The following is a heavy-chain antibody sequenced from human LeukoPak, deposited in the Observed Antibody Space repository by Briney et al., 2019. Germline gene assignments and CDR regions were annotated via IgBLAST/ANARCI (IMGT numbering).Heavy chain of an antibody. J-gene: IGHJ4*02. CDR2: IIGSSGST. V-gene: IGHV3-23*01. D-gene: IGHD5-24*01. Sequence: GGSLRLSCVASGFSFDNYAMNWVRQAPGKGLEWVSLIIGSSGSTFYADSVKGRFTISRDKSKNTLYLQMNSLRAEDTAVYYCAKGAYNYIEIAYFDYWGQGSLVTVSS. CDR1: GFSFDNYA. CDR3: AKGAYNYIEIAYFDY.